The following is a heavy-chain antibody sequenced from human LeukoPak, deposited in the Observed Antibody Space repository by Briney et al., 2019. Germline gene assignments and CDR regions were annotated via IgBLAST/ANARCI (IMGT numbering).Heavy chain of an antibody. Sequence: GESLKISCKGSGYSFTSYWIGWVRRMPGKGLEWMGIIYPGDSDTRYSTYFQGQVTISADKSIRTAYLQWSSLKASDTAMYYCARHLPAAINYYMDVWGKGTTVTVSS. CDR3: ARHLPAAINYYMDV. CDR2: IYPGDSDT. V-gene: IGHV5-51*01. CDR1: GYSFTSYW. J-gene: IGHJ6*03. D-gene: IGHD2-2*01.